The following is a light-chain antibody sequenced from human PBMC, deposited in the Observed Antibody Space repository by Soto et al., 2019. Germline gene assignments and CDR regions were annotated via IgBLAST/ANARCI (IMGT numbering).Light chain of an antibody. V-gene: IGKV3D-20*02. J-gene: IGKJ5*01. CDR3: QQRNSRPSIT. CDR2: HAS. Sequence: EIVLTQSPGTLSWSQAERATLSCRATQSVDTDYLAWYQQKPGQAPRLLIYHASIRSPVIPDRFTGSGSGTDFILTISSLEPEDSAVYHCQQRNSRPSITFGQGTRLEI. CDR1: QSVDTDY.